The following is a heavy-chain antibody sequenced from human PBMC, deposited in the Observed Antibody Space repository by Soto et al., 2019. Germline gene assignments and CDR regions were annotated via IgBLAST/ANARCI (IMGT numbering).Heavy chain of an antibody. J-gene: IGHJ4*02. Sequence: PGASLKISCKSSGYRFTTYWIGWVLQMPGKGLEWMGIIYPGDSDTRYSPSFQGQVTISADKSISTAYLQWSSLKASDTAMYYCERHEKTSDRQNYFDYWCQGSEVTVS. V-gene: IGHV5-51*01. D-gene: IGHD6-6*01. CDR3: ERHEKTSDRQNYFDY. CDR2: IYPGDSDT. CDR1: GYRFTTYW.